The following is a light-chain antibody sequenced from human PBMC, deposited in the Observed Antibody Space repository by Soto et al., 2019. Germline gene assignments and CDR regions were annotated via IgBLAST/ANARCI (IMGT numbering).Light chain of an antibody. CDR3: SSYAGSRNV. Sequence: QSVLTQPPSASGSPGQPVAISCTGTSSDVGGYNFVSWYNQNQGKAPKLIIFEINRRPSGVPDRCSGSKSGNTASLTVSGLQAEDEADYYCSSYAGSRNVFGTGTKVTVL. CDR1: SSDVGGYNF. CDR2: EIN. J-gene: IGLJ1*01. V-gene: IGLV2-8*01.